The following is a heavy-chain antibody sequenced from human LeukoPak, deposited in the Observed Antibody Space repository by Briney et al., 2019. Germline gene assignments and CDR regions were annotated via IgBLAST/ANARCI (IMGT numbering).Heavy chain of an antibody. D-gene: IGHD4-17*01. J-gene: IGHJ6*02. Sequence: PSGTLSLTCAVSGGSISSGSYYWSWIRQPAGKGLEWIGRIYTSGSTNYNPSLKSRVTISVDTSKNQFSLKLSSVTAADTTVYYCARDRTTHGMDVWGQGTTVTVSS. CDR1: GGSISSGSYY. CDR3: ARDRTTHGMDV. V-gene: IGHV4-61*02. CDR2: IYTSGST.